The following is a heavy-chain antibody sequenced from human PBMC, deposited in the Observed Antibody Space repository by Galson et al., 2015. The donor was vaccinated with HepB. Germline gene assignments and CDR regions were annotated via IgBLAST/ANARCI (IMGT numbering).Heavy chain of an antibody. CDR1: GYTFTSYA. Sequence: SVKVSCKASGYTFTSYAMNWARQAPGQGLEWMGWINTNTGNPTYAQGFTGRFVFSLDTSVSTAYLQISSLKAEDTAVYYCARGPLYYDYVWGSYPDAFDIWGQGTVVTVSS. CDR2: INTNTGNP. CDR3: ARGPLYYDYVWGSYPDAFDI. V-gene: IGHV7-4-1*02. J-gene: IGHJ3*02. D-gene: IGHD3-16*02.